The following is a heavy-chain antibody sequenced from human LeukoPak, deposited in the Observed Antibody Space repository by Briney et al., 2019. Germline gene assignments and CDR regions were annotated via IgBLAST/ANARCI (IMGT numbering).Heavy chain of an antibody. CDR2: INPNSGGT. Sequence: GASVKVSCKASGYTFTSYGISWVRQAPGQGLEWMGRINPNSGGTNYAQKFQGRVTMTRDTSISTAYMELSRLRSDDTAVYYCARVTGSGGSCYWGQGTLVTVSS. CDR1: GYTFTSYG. CDR3: ARVTGSGGSCY. D-gene: IGHD2-15*01. J-gene: IGHJ4*02. V-gene: IGHV1-2*06.